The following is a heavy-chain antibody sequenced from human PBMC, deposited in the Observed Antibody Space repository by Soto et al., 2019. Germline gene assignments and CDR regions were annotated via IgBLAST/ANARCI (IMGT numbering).Heavy chain of an antibody. Sequence: QITLKESGPTLVKPTQTLTLTCTFSGFSLRTSGVGVGWIRQPPGKAPEWLALIYWNDDKRYSPSLKSRLTITKDTSKIHVVLTMTDMDPVDTGTYYCAQRLGSRGSFDYWGQGSLVTVSS. CDR3: AQRLGSRGSFDY. V-gene: IGHV2-5*01. J-gene: IGHJ4*02. CDR1: GFSLRTSGVG. CDR2: IYWNDDK. D-gene: IGHD6-25*01.